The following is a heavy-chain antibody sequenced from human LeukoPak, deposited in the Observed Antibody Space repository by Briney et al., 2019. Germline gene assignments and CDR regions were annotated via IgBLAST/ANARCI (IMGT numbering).Heavy chain of an antibody. Sequence: GASVKVSCKASGYTFTSYPISWVRQAPGQGLEWMGWITTYNGNTNYAQKLQGRVTMTTDTSTSTACMDLRGLRSDDTAVYYCARGYDYGDYVGDFDYWGQGTLVTVSS. CDR2: ITTYNGNT. CDR1: GYTFTSYP. J-gene: IGHJ4*02. CDR3: ARGYDYGDYVGDFDY. V-gene: IGHV1-18*01. D-gene: IGHD4-17*01.